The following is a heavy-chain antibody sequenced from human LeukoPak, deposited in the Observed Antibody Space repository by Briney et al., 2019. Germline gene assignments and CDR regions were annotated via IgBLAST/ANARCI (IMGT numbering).Heavy chain of an antibody. J-gene: IGHJ6*02. CDR2: IYYSGST. CDR3: ARDVGDYGSGSYYYYYYGMDV. CDR1: GGSISSGDYY. D-gene: IGHD3-10*01. Sequence: PSQTLSLTCTVSGGSISSGDYYWSWIRQPPGKGLEWIGYIYYSGSTYYNPSLKSRVTISVDTSKNQFSLKLSSVTAADTALYYCARDVGDYGSGSYYYYYYGMDVWGQGTTVTVSS. V-gene: IGHV4-30-4*01.